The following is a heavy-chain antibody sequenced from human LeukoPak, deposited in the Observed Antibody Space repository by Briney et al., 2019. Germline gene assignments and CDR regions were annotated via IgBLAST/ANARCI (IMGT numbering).Heavy chain of an antibody. D-gene: IGHD1-26*01. CDR2: IGNSNINI. CDR1: GFTFSSYS. Sequence: GGSLRLSCAASGFTFSSYSMNWVRQAPGKGLEWVSSIGNSNINIYYADSVKGRFTISRDNAEKPLYLQMNSLRPEDTAVYYCARGDGISLDYWGQGTLVTVSS. J-gene: IGHJ4*02. V-gene: IGHV3-21*01. CDR3: ARGDGISLDY.